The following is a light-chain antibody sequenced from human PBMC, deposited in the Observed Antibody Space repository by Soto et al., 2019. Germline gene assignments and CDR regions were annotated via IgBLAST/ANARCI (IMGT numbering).Light chain of an antibody. CDR3: QQYDDSPGT. Sequence: IVLTQSPGTLSLSPGERATLSCRASQSISSSYLAWYQQKPGQAPRLLIYGASNRATAIPDRFSGSGSGTDFTLTISRLEPEDFAAYYCQQYDDSPGTFGQGTKVDIK. J-gene: IGKJ1*01. CDR1: QSISSSY. CDR2: GAS. V-gene: IGKV3-20*01.